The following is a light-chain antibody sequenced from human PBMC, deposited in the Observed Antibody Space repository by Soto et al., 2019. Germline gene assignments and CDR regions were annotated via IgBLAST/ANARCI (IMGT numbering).Light chain of an antibody. Sequence: QSVLTQPPSVSGAPGQRVTISCNGSSSNIGAGYDVHWYQQLPGTAPKLLIYGNSNRPSGFPDRFSGSKSGTSASLAITGLQAEDEADYYCQSYDSSLSGWVFGGGTKLTVL. CDR1: SSNIGAGYD. CDR3: QSYDSSLSGWV. V-gene: IGLV1-40*01. J-gene: IGLJ3*02. CDR2: GNS.